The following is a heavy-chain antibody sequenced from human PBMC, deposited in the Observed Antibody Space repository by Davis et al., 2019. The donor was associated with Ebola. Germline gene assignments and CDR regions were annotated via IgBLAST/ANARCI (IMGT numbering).Heavy chain of an antibody. J-gene: IGHJ4*02. CDR2: IDWDDDK. CDR3: ARLTCSGSSCFLDY. V-gene: IGHV2-70*16. CDR1: GDSISSSRFY. D-gene: IGHD2-15*01. Sequence: LRLSCTVSGDSISSSRFYWAWIRQPPGKALEWLARIDWDDDKFYSTSLKTRPSISKDTSKNQVVLTMTNMDPVDTATYYCARLTCSGSSCFLDYWGQGTLVTVSS.